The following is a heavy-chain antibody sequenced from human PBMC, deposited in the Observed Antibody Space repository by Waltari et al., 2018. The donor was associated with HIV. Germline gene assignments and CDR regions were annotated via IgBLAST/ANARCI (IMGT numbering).Heavy chain of an antibody. Sequence: QITLKESGPTLVKPTQTLTLTCTFSGFSLSTSGVGVGWIRQPPGKDLEWLALIYWDNDKRYSPSLKSRLTITKDTSKNQVVLTMTNMDPVDTATYYCARGGSYSTFPYYYYYGMDVWGQGTTVTVSS. CDR3: ARGGSYSTFPYYYYYGMDV. D-gene: IGHD1-26*01. CDR2: IYWDNDK. J-gene: IGHJ6*02. V-gene: IGHV2-5*02. CDR1: GFSLSTSGVG.